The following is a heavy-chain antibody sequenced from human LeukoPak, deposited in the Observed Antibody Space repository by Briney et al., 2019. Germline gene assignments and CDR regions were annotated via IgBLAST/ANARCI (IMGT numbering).Heavy chain of an antibody. CDR3: ARDRSWGQKAVADFDY. CDR2: IISGSSI. J-gene: IGHJ4*02. CDR1: GFTFSTYT. V-gene: IGHV3-21*01. D-gene: IGHD6-19*01. Sequence: GGSLRLSCAASGFTFSTYTMNWVRQAPGKGLEWVSSIISGSSIYYADSVKGRFTISRDNAKNSLYLQMNSLRVEDTAVYYCARDRSWGQKAVADFDYWGQGTLVTVSS.